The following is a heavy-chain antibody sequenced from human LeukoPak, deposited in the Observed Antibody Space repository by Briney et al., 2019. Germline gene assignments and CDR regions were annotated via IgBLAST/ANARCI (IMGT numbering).Heavy chain of an antibody. Sequence: GGSLRLSCAASGFTFSSYGMHWVRQAPGKGLEWVAFIRYDGSNKYYADSVKGRFTISRDNSKNTLYLQMNSLRAEDTAVYYCAKVLTLGYCSSTSCTDYWGQGTLVTVSS. CDR2: IRYDGSNK. CDR1: GFTFSSYG. CDR3: AKVLTLGYCSSTSCTDY. V-gene: IGHV3-30*02. J-gene: IGHJ4*02. D-gene: IGHD2-2*01.